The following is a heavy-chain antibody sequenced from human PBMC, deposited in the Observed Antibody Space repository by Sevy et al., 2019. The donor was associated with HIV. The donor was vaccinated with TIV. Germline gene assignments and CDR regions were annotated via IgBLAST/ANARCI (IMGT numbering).Heavy chain of an antibody. CDR1: GGSISSGGYY. D-gene: IGHD3-22*01. J-gene: IGHJ3*02. CDR3: ARNNYYDSSGYDDAFDI. Sequence: SDTLSLTCTVSGGSISSGGYYWSWIRQHPGKGLEWIGYIYYSGSTYYNPSLKSRVTISVDTSKNQFSLKLSSVTAADTAVYYCARNNYYDSSGYDDAFDIWGQGTMVTVSS. CDR2: IYYSGST. V-gene: IGHV4-31*03.